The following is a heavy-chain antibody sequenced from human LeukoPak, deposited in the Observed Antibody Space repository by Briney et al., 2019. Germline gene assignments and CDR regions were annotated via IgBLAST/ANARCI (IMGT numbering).Heavy chain of an antibody. Sequence: GGSPRLSCAASGFTFSSYAMSWVRQAPGKGLEWVSAISGSGGSTYYADSVRGRFTISRDNSKNTLYLQMNSLRAEDTAVYYCARELLWFGESDYYYGMDVWGQGTTVTVSS. CDR2: ISGSGGST. CDR3: ARELLWFGESDYYYGMDV. V-gene: IGHV3-23*01. D-gene: IGHD3-10*01. J-gene: IGHJ6*02. CDR1: GFTFSSYA.